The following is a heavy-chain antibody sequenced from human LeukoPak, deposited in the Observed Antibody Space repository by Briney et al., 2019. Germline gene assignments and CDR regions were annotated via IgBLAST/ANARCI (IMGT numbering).Heavy chain of an antibody. CDR1: GFTVSSNY. J-gene: IGHJ4*02. CDR2: IYSGGST. D-gene: IGHD2-2*01. V-gene: IGHV3-53*01. CDR3: ASDYCSSTSCYPTPYFDY. Sequence: GGSLRLSCAASGFTVSSNYMSWVRQAPGKGLEWVSVIYSGGSTYYADSVKGRFTISRDNSKNTLYLQMNSLRAEDTAVYYCASDYCSSTSCYPTPYFDYWGQGTLVTVSS.